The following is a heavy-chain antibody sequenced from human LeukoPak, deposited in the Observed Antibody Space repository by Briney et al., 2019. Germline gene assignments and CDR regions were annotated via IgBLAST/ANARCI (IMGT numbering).Heavy chain of an antibody. D-gene: IGHD6-13*01. V-gene: IGHV3-23*01. CDR1: GFTFSSYA. CDR2: ISGSGGST. Sequence: GGSLRLSCAASGFTFSSYAMSWVRQAPGKGLEGVSAISGSGGSTYYADSVKGRFTISRDNSKNTLYLQMNSLRAEDTAVYYCAKGAAAGKAVEGATDYWGQGTLVTVSS. CDR3: AKGAAAGKAVEGATDY. J-gene: IGHJ4*02.